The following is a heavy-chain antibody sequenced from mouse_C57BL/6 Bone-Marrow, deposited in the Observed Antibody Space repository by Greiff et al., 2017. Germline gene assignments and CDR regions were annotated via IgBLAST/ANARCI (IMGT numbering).Heavy chain of an antibody. CDR2: IDPENGDT. Sequence: VQLQQSGAELVRPGASVKLSCTASGFNIKDDYMHWVKQRPEQGLEWIGWIDPENGDTEYDAKFQGKATITADTSSNTAYLQLSSLTSEDTAVYYCTARQLNYYAMDYWGQGTTVTVSS. V-gene: IGHV14-4*01. CDR1: GFNIKDDY. D-gene: IGHD3-2*02. CDR3: TARQLNYYAMDY. J-gene: IGHJ4*01.